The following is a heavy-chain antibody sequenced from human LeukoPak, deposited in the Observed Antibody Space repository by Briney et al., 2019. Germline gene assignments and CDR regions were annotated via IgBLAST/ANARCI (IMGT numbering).Heavy chain of an antibody. CDR3: ARSYYDFWSGYDV. V-gene: IGHV4-39*01. J-gene: IGHJ4*02. D-gene: IGHD3-3*01. CDR1: SGSISSSSYY. CDR2: IYYSGST. Sequence: PSETLSLTCTVSSGSISSSSYYWGWIRQPPGKGLEWIGSIYYSGSTYYNPSLKSRVTISVDTSKNQFSLKLSSVTAAGTAVYYCARSYYDFWSGYDVWGQGTLVTVSS.